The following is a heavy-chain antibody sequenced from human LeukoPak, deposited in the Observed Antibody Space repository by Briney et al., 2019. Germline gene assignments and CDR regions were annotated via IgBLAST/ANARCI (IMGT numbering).Heavy chain of an antibody. CDR2: INPNSGCT. CDR3: ARGGLGSYQNFDY. Sequence: GASVKVSCKASGYTFTGYYMHWVRQAPGQGLEGMGWINPNSGCTNYAQKFQGRVTMTRDTSISTAYMALSRLRSDDTAVYYCARGGLGSYQNFDYWGQGTLVTVSS. V-gene: IGHV1-2*02. D-gene: IGHD1-26*01. CDR1: GYTFTGYY. J-gene: IGHJ4*02.